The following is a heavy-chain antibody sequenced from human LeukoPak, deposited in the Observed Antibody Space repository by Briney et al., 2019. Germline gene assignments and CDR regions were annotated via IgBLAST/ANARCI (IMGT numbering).Heavy chain of an antibody. J-gene: IGHJ6*03. Sequence: GGALRLSCAASGSTVSNNYMNWVRQAPGKGLEWGSGIYSGATTYYADSVKGRFTISRDNSKNTLSLQMNSLRAEDTAVYYCARELRIVDTTMLNYYYYYMDVWGKGTTVTVSS. CDR2: IYSGATT. D-gene: IGHD5-18*01. CDR1: GSTVSNNY. V-gene: IGHV3-53*01. CDR3: ARELRIVDTTMLNYYYYYMDV.